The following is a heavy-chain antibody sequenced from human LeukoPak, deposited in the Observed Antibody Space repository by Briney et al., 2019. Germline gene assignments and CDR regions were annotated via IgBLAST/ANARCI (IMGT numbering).Heavy chain of an antibody. V-gene: IGHV4-39*07. CDR1: GGSISSSSYY. CDR2: IYYSGST. CDR3: ARLHYYDSSGYYYRGSFDY. Sequence: KSSETLSLTCTVSGGSISSSSYYWGWIRQPPGKGLEWIGSIYYSGSTYYNPSLKSRVTISVDTSKNQFSLKLSSVTAADTAVYYCARLHYYDSSGYYYRGSFDYWGQGTLVTVSS. D-gene: IGHD3-22*01. J-gene: IGHJ4*02.